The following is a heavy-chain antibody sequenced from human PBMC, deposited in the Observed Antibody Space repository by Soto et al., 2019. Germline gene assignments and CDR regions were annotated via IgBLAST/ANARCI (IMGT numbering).Heavy chain of an antibody. J-gene: IGHJ4*02. V-gene: IGHV3-11*01. CDR2: ISSRSSTI. CDR1: GFTFSDYY. D-gene: IGHD6-13*01. CDR3: ASGTIGTFFVY. Sequence: GGSLRLSCAASGFTFSDYYMSWIRQAPGKGLEWVSFISSRSSTIFYADSVKGRFTISRDNVKNSLYLQMNSLRAEDTAVYYCASGTIGTFFVYRGEGILVT.